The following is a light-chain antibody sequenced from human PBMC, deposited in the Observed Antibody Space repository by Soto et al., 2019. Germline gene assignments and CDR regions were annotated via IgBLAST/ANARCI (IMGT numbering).Light chain of an antibody. CDR2: GNS. Sequence: QSVLTQPPSVSGAPGQSGTISSTGSSSNIEAGYDVHWYQQLPGTAPKLLIYGNSNRPSGVPDRFSGSKSGASASLAITGLQADDESDYYCHSYDSSRSGSKVFGGGTKLTVL. J-gene: IGLJ3*02. V-gene: IGLV1-40*01. CDR3: HSYDSSRSGSKV. CDR1: SSNIEAGYD.